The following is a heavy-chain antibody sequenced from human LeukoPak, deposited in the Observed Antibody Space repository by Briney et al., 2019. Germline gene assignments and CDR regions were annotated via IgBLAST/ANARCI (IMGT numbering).Heavy chain of an antibody. CDR1: GGSVSGYC. CDR2: MYDRGNI. J-gene: IGHJ4*02. CDR3: AATIKRDYGDTNLHY. D-gene: IGHD4-17*01. Sequence: SETLSLTCTVSGGSVSGYCWSWIRQPPGKGLEWIGYMYDRGNINYNPSLKSRVTLSQDMSKNQLSLKLRSVTAADSAVYYCAATIKRDYGDTNLHYWGQGILVTVSS. V-gene: IGHV4-59*02.